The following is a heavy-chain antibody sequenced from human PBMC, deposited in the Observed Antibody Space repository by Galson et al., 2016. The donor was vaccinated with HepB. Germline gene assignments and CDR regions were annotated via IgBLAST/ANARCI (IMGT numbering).Heavy chain of an antibody. J-gene: IGHJ4*02. CDR1: GVVFSNYA. V-gene: IGHV3-23*01. CDR3: VKIFDFLNGWIDQ. D-gene: IGHD3-3*01. Sequence: SLRLSCAASGVVFSNYAMTWVRQAPGKGLERVSVISGSGGTTYYADSVKGRFSISRDNSQNTLDLQMNSLRAEDTAVYYCVKIFDFLNGWIDQWGQGTLVTDSS. CDR2: ISGSGGTT.